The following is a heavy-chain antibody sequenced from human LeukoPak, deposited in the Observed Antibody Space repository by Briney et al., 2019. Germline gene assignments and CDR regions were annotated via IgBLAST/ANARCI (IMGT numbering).Heavy chain of an antibody. D-gene: IGHD6-19*01. J-gene: IGHJ2*01. Sequence: SETLSLTCTVSGGSISSYYWSWIRQPPGKGLEWIGYIYYSGSTNYNPSLKSRVTISVDTSKNQFSLKLSSVTAADTAVYYCARDTGSSGWYRDWYFDLWGRGTLVTVSS. CDR1: GGSISSYY. CDR3: ARDTGSSGWYRDWYFDL. CDR2: IYYSGST. V-gene: IGHV4-59*01.